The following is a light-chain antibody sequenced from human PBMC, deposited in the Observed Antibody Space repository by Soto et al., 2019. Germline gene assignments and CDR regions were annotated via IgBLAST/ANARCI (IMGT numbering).Light chain of an antibody. CDR3: QHYNTGPPWT. V-gene: IGKV3-15*01. CDR1: QSVSSN. CDR2: GAS. Sequence: EMVMTQSPATLSVSPGERATLSCRASQSVSSNLAWYQQKPGQAPRLLIYGASTRATGIPARFSGSGSGTELPLTIPSLQSEDFAIYYCQHYNTGPPWTFGQGPRWKSN. J-gene: IGKJ1*01.